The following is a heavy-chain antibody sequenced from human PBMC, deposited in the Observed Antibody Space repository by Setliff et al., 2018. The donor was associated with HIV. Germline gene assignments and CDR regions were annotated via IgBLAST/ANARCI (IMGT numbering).Heavy chain of an antibody. CDR3: VRDYPYAVAESRFGY. CDR1: GHGLIDYY. Sequence: ASVKVSCKASGHGLIDYYFHWVRQAPGQGLEWMGWINPNSGDTNYVQKFQGRVTMTRDTPTNTAYMELRSLLSDDSAIYYCVRDYPYAVAESRFGYWGQGTLVTVSS. CDR2: INPNSGDT. J-gene: IGHJ4*02. D-gene: IGHD6-19*01. V-gene: IGHV1-2*02.